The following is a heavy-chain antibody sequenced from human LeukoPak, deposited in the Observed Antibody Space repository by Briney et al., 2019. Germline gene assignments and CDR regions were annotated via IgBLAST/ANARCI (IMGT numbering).Heavy chain of an antibody. V-gene: IGHV4-61*08. CDR2: LFYSGNT. D-gene: IGHD5-12*01. CDR3: GRVRTGNTGSPEYFED. Sequence: SQTLSLTCTVSGDSISSGGYYWIWIRQPPGKGLEWIGYLFYSGNTNSNPSLKSRVTILADTSKNQFSLRLNSVTAADTAVYFCGRVRTGNTGSPEYFEDWGQGTLVTVSS. J-gene: IGHJ1*01. CDR1: GDSISSGGYY.